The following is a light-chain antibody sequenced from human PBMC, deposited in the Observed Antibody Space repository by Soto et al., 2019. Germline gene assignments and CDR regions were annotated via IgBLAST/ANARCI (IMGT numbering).Light chain of an antibody. CDR2: EVS. V-gene: IGLV2-14*01. Sequence: QSALTQPASVSESPGQSITISCTGTSSDVVNYNWVAWYQQHPGKVPKLMIYEVSNRPSGVSNRFSGSKSGNTASLTISGLQAEDEAHYYCSSSSASGIHVFGGGTQLTVL. CDR1: SSDVVNYNW. CDR3: SSSSASGIHV. J-gene: IGLJ2*01.